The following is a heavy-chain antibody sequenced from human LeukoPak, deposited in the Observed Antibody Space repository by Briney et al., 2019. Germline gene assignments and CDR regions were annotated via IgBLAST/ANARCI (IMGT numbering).Heavy chain of an antibody. V-gene: IGHV3-21*01. CDR3: AGGNKQYYYGSGSYYYFDY. J-gene: IGHJ4*02. CDR1: GFTFSSYS. CDR2: ISSSSSYI. D-gene: IGHD3-10*01. Sequence: GGSLRLSCAASGFTFSSYSMNWVRQAPGKGLEWVSSISSSSSYIYYADSVKGRFTISRDNAKNSLYLQMNSLRAEDTAVYYCAGGNKQYYYGSGSYYYFDYWGQGTLVTVSS.